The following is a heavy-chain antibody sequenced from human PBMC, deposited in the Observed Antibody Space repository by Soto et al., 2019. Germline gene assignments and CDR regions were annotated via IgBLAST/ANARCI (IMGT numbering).Heavy chain of an antibody. D-gene: IGHD3-3*01. CDR1: GDSVSSNSAA. J-gene: IGHJ4*02. CDR3: ARDLEYDFCSGYYYDY. V-gene: IGHV6-1*01. Sequence: SQTLSLTCAISGDSVSSNSAAWNWIRQSPSRGLEWLGRTYYRSKWYNDYAVSVKSRITINPDTSKNQFSLQLNSVTPEDTAVYYCARDLEYDFCSGYYYDYWGQGTLVTVSS. CDR2: TYYRSKWYN.